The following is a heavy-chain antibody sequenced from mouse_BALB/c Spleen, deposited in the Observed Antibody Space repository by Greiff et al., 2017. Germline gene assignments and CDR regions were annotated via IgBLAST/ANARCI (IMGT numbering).Heavy chain of an antibody. Sequence: EVKLMESWGGLVQPGGSLKLSCAASGFTFSSYTMSWVRQTPEKRLEWVAYISNGGGSTYYPDTVKGRFTISRDNAKNTLYLQMSSLKSEDTAMYYCARHRTLSGYAWFAYWGQGTLVTVSA. J-gene: IGHJ3*01. CDR3: ARHRTLSGYAWFAY. CDR1: GFTFSSYT. CDR2: ISNGGGST. D-gene: IGHD3-1*01. V-gene: IGHV5-12-2*01.